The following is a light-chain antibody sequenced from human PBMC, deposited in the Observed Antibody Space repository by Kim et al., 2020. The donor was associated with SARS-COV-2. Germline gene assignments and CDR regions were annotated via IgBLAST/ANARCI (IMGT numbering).Light chain of an antibody. CDR2: YDS. CDR3: QVWDTASDHVV. Sequence: APGGTARMTGRGNNIGSTTVHWYQQKPGQAPVLVIFYDSDRPSGIPERLSGSNSGDTATLTISRVGAGDEADYYCQVWDTASDHVVFGGGTQLTVL. J-gene: IGLJ2*01. V-gene: IGLV3-21*04. CDR1: NIGSTT.